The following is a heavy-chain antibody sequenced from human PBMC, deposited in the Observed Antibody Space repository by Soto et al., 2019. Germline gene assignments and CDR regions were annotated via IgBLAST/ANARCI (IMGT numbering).Heavy chain of an antibody. Sequence: SETLSLTCTVSGGSISTGGYYWSWIRQHPGRGLEWIGYIYHSGMTFSNPSLQSRVAISIDTSKNKFSLKLSSVTAADTAVYYCATVRWELHDAFDIWGQGTMVTVSS. CDR2: IYHSGMT. V-gene: IGHV4-31*03. CDR3: ATVRWELHDAFDI. CDR1: GGSISTGGYY. J-gene: IGHJ3*02. D-gene: IGHD1-26*01.